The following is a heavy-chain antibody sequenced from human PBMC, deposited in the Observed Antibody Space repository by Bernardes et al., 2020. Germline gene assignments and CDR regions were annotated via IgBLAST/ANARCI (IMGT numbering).Heavy chain of an antibody. Sequence: SETLSLTCTVSGGSISSSSYYWGWIRQPPGKGLEWIGSIYYSGSTYYNPSLKSRVTISVDTSKNQFSLKLSSVTAADTAVYYCARPPFFGDYFDYWGQGTLVTVSS. CDR3: ARPPFFGDYFDY. J-gene: IGHJ4*02. D-gene: IGHD3-16*01. CDR1: GGSISSSSYY. V-gene: IGHV4-39*01. CDR2: IYYSGST.